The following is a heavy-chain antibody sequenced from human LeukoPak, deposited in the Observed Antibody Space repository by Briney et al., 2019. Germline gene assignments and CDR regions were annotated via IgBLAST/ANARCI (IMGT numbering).Heavy chain of an antibody. CDR1: GGSFSGYY. CDR2: INHSGST. J-gene: IGHJ6*02. CDR3: ARGGGVYGLDV. D-gene: IGHD3-10*01. Sequence: SETLSLTCAVYGGSFSGYYWSWIRQPPGKGLEWIGEINHSGSTNYNPSLKSRVTISVDTSKNQFSLKLSSVTAADTAVYYCARGGGVYGLDVWGQGTTVAVSS. V-gene: IGHV4-34*01.